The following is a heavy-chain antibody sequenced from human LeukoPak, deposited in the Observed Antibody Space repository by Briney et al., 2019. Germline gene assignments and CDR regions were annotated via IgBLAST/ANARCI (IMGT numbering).Heavy chain of an antibody. CDR1: GFTFSSYS. CDR2: IDGVSSAI. J-gene: IGHJ4*02. Sequence: VGSLRLSCAASGFTFSSYSMKWVRQAPGKGLEWVSHIDGVSSAIYYADSVKGRFTISTDNARSSRYLQMNRLRGEETGVYYCARDSGRGGSCDYWGQGNLVTVSS. V-gene: IGHV3-48*01. D-gene: IGHD2-15*01. CDR3: ARDSGRGGSCDY.